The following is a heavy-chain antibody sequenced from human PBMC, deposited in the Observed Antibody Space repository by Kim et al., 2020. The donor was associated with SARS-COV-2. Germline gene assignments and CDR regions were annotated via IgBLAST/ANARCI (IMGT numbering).Heavy chain of an antibody. J-gene: IGHJ4*02. Sequence: SETLSLTCTVSGGSISSYYWSWIRQPPGKGLEWIGYIYYTGSTNYNPSLKSRVTISLDTSKNQISLKVSSVTAADTAVYYCARAVATNIWGFNYWGQGTLVTVSS. V-gene: IGHV4-59*01. CDR3: ARAVATNIWGFNY. CDR2: IYYTGST. CDR1: GGSISSYY. D-gene: IGHD3-16*01.